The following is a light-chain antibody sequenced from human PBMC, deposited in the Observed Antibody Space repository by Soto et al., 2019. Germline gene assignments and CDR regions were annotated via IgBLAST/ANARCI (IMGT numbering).Light chain of an antibody. J-gene: IGLJ2*01. CDR2: SNN. CDR1: SSNIGSNT. V-gene: IGLV1-44*01. Sequence: QSVLTQPPSASGTPGQRVTISCSGSSSNIGSNTVNWYQHLPGTAPKLLIYSNNQRPSGVPDRFSGSKSGTSASLAISGLRSEDEADYYCAAWDDSLTAVVFGGGTKVTVL. CDR3: AAWDDSLTAVV.